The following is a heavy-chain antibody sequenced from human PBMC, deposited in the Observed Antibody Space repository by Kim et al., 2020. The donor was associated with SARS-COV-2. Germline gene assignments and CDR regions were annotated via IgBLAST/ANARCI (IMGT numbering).Heavy chain of an antibody. CDR1: GFTFSSYA. Sequence: GGSLRLSCAASGFTFSSYAMSWVRQAPGKGLEWVSAISGSGGSTYYADSVKGRFTISRDNSKNTLYLQMNSLRAEDTAVYYCAKDLRPYGDTELDYWGQGTLVTVSS. D-gene: IGHD4-17*01. CDR3: AKDLRPYGDTELDY. CDR2: ISGSGGST. V-gene: IGHV3-23*01. J-gene: IGHJ4*02.